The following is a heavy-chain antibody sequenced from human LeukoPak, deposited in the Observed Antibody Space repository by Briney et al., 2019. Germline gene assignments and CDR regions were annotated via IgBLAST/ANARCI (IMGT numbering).Heavy chain of an antibody. CDR2: VSYSGST. CDR1: GGSISSYY. V-gene: IGHV4-59*01. D-gene: IGHD4-23*01. CDR3: ARDYGGKGDY. Sequence: PSETLSLTRTVSGGSISSYYWSWIRQPPGKGLEWIGYVSYSGSTNYNPSLKSRVTISADTSKNQFSLKLTSVTAADTAVYYCARDYGGKGDYWGQGTLVTVSS. J-gene: IGHJ4*02.